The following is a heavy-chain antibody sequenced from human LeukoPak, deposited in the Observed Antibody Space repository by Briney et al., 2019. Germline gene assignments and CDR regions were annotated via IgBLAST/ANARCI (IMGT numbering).Heavy chain of an antibody. CDR3: ARGRGYSSGWRRFDY. D-gene: IGHD6-19*01. Sequence: ASVKVSCKASGCTFTNYDINWVRQATGQGLEWMGWMNPNSGNTGYAQKFQGRVTMTRNTSISTAYMELSSLRSEDTAVYYCARGRGYSSGWRRFDYWGRGTLVTVSS. CDR1: GCTFTNYD. V-gene: IGHV1-8*01. CDR2: MNPNSGNT. J-gene: IGHJ4*02.